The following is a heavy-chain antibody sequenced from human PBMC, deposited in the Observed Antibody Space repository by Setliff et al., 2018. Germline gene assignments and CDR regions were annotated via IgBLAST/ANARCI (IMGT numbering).Heavy chain of an antibody. V-gene: IGHV1-18*01. J-gene: IGHJ4*02. Sequence: GASVKVSCKTSDYLLTSYGLTWVRQAPGQGLDWMGWISPYNGHTNYAQKFQDRVTMTTETSTKTAYMELRTLRSDDTAVYFCALSSLSLCARDNTILGATDYWGQGALVTVSS. CDR1: DYLLTSYG. D-gene: IGHD1-26*01. CDR3: ALSSLSLCARDNTILGATDY. CDR2: ISPYNGHT.